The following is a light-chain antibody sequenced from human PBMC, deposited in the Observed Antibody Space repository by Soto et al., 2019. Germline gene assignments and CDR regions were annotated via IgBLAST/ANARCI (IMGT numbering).Light chain of an antibody. V-gene: IGKV1-5*01. CDR2: DAS. CDR1: QSISSW. J-gene: IGKJ4*01. Sequence: DIQMTQSPSTLSASVGDRVTITCRASQSISSWLAWYQQKPGKAPRLLIYDASILESGVPSRFSGSGSGTQFTLTISSLQPDDFATYYCQHYNSDFGGGTTVAIK. CDR3: QHYNSD.